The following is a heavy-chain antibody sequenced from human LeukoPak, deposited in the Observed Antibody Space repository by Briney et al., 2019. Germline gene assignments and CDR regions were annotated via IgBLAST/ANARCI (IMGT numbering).Heavy chain of an antibody. Sequence: PAASVKVSCKASGGTFSSYAISWVRQAPGQGLEWMGGIIPIFGTANYAQKFQGRVTMTTDTSTSTAYMELRSLRSDDTAVYYCARAGSGSSRFFDYWGQGTLVTVSS. CDR1: GGTFSSYA. CDR3: ARAGSGSSRFFDY. D-gene: IGHD3-10*01. J-gene: IGHJ4*02. CDR2: IIPIFGTA. V-gene: IGHV1-69*05.